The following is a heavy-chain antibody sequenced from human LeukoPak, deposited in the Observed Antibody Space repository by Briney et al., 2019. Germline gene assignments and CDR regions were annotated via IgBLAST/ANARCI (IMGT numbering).Heavy chain of an antibody. CDR1: GFTFSSYG. Sequence: GGSLRLSCAASGFTFSSYGMSWVRQAPGKGLEWVSAISGSGGSTYYADSVKGRFTISRDNSKNTLYLQMNSLRAEDTAVYYCAEGGMVATPVSYWGQGTLVTVSS. V-gene: IGHV3-23*01. J-gene: IGHJ4*02. CDR2: ISGSGGST. CDR3: AEGGMVATPVSY. D-gene: IGHD5-12*01.